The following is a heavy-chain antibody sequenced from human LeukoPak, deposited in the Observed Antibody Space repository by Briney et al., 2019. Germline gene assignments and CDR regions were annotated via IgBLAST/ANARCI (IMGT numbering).Heavy chain of an antibody. Sequence: GGSLGLSCAASGFTFSSYAMHWVRQAPGKGLEWVAVISYDGSNKYYADSVKGRFTISRDNSKNTLYLQMNSLRAEDTALYYCAKAGGHYWGQGTLVTVSS. CDR3: AKAGGHY. V-gene: IGHV3-30-3*01. CDR1: GFTFSSYA. D-gene: IGHD3-10*01. J-gene: IGHJ4*02. CDR2: ISYDGSNK.